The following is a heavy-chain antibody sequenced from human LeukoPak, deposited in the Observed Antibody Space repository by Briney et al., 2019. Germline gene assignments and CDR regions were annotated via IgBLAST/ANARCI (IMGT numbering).Heavy chain of an antibody. CDR2: IIPIFGTA. J-gene: IGHJ4*02. CDR1: GGTFSSYA. Sequence: SVKVSCKASGGTFSSYAISWVRQAPGQGLEWMGRIIPIFGTANYAQKFQGRVTITTDESTSTAYMELSSLRSEDTAVYYCAILSGPGDYVWGSYRYPYYFDYWGQGTLVTVSS. V-gene: IGHV1-69*05. CDR3: AILSGPGDYVWGSYRYPYYFDY. D-gene: IGHD3-16*02.